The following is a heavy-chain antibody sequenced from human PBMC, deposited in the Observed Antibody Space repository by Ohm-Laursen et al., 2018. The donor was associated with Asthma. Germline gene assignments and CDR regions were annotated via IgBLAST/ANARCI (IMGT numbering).Heavy chain of an antibody. Sequence: SLRLSCTASGYTFSRYSIHWVRQVPGKGLEWISYISASAGTMYYADSVKGRFTISRDNAKKSLFLHMSSLRAEDTAVYYCARGRSGGCYWGPCDFNSPLDVWGQGTTVIVSS. J-gene: IGHJ6*02. V-gene: IGHV3-48*04. CDR1: GYTFSRYS. CDR2: ISASAGTM. CDR3: ARGRSGGCYWGPCDFNSPLDV. D-gene: IGHD2-15*01.